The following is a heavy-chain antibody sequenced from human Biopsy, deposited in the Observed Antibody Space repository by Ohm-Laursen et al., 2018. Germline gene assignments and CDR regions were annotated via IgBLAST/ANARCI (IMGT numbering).Heavy chain of an antibody. V-gene: IGHV4-59*11. CDR3: ARGSNDFGGLYFPR. CDR2: ISYTGYT. J-gene: IGHJ4*02. D-gene: IGHD4-23*01. Sequence: SDTLSLTCTVSGGSFTGHYWSWIRQPPGKGLEWIGHISYTGYTSYSASLKSRVTISVDTSRNHFSLRLSSLTAADTAVYYCARGSNDFGGLYFPRWGQGTLLTVPS. CDR1: GGSFTGHY.